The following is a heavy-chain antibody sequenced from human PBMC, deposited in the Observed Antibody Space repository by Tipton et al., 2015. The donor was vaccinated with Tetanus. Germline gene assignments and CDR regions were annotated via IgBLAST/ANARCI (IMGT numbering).Heavy chain of an antibody. V-gene: IGHV5-51*01. CDR3: ARMYSTSSPFDH. Sequence: QLVQSGADVKKPGESLKISCKASGYSFTSHWIGWVRQMPGKGLEWMGMIFPDDSDTRYSPSFQVHVTFSVDKSTSTVYLQWSSLKASDPAMYFCARMYSTSSPFDHWGQGPLVAVSS. CDR1: GYSFTSHW. J-gene: IGHJ4*02. CDR2: IFPDDSDT. D-gene: IGHD6-6*01.